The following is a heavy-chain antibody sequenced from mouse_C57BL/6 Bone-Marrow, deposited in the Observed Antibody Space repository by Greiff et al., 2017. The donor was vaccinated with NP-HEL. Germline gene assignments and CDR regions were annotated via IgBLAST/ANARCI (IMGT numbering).Heavy chain of an antibody. CDR2: IHPSDSDT. J-gene: IGHJ2*01. CDR1: GYTFTSYW. CDR3: AIWSPTAQAYED. V-gene: IGHV1-74*01. Sequence: QVQLQQPGAELVKPGASVKVSCKASGYTFTSYWMHWVKQRPGQGLEWIGRIHPSDSDTTYNPKLKGTATLTVDKSSSTAYMQLSSLTAEDSAVYYCAIWSPTAQAYEDWGQGTTRTVSS. D-gene: IGHD3-2*02.